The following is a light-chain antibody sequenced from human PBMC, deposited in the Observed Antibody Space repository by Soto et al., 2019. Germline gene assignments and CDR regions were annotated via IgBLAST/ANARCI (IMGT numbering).Light chain of an antibody. V-gene: IGLV1-44*01. CDR2: NND. CDR1: TSNIGDNT. CDR3: STWDDSLNAWV. Sequence: QSVLTQPPSASGTPGQRVAISCSGTTSNIGDNTVHWYQQLPGTAPKLLIYNNDRRPSGVPDRFSGSKSGTSASLAISGLQYEDEADYFCSTWDDSLNAWVFGGGTKLTVL. J-gene: IGLJ3*02.